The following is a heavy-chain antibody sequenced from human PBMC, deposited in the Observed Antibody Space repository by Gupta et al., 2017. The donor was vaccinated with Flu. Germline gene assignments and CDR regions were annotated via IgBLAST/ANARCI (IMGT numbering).Heavy chain of an antibody. V-gene: IGHV3-13*04. CDR2: IGASDDT. CDR3: AREGHSSTWYNWYFDL. D-gene: IGHD6-13*01. Sequence: EVQLVEPGGGLVQPGGSLRLSCAASGFTFSNYEWPWVRQAPGKGLEWVSAIGASDDTYYIDSVKGRFTISRDTAKGSLYLQMNSLRAGDTAVYFCAREGHSSTWYNWYFDLWGRGTLVTVSS. J-gene: IGHJ2*01. CDR1: GFTFSNYE.